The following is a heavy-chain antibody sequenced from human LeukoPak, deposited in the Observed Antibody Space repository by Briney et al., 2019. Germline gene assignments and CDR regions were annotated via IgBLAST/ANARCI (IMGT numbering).Heavy chain of an antibody. CDR1: GGSISSDY. D-gene: IGHD3-22*01. CDR3: ARDQRRYYEGGSNWFDP. CDR2: MYYTGST. V-gene: IGHV4-59*01. Sequence: PSETLSLTCSVSGGSISSDYWSWIRQPPGKGLEWIGYMYYTGSTNYNPSLKSRVTISLATSKTQFSLKLSSVTAADTAVYYCARDQRRYYEGGSNWFDPWGQGTLVTVSS. J-gene: IGHJ5*02.